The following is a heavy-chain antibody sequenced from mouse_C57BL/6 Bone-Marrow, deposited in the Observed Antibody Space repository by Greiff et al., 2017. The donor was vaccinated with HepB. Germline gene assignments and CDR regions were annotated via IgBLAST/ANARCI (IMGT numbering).Heavy chain of an antibody. Sequence: VQLQQSGAELVKPGASVKLSCTASGFTFKDYYMHWVKQRPEQGLEWIGRIDPEDGETKYAPKFQGKATITADTSSNTAYLQLSSLTSEDTAVYYSARVRYYDYGEYAMDYWGQGTSVTVAS. CDR3: ARVRYYDYGEYAMDY. D-gene: IGHD2-4*01. J-gene: IGHJ4*01. CDR2: IDPEDGET. CDR1: GFTFKDYY. V-gene: IGHV14-2*01.